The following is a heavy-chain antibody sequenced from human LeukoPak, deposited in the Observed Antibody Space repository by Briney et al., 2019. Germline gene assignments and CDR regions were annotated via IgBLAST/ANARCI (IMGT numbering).Heavy chain of an antibody. V-gene: IGHV4-59*01. J-gene: IGHJ3*02. Sequence: SETLSLTCTVSGGSISNKYWSWIRQPPGKGLEWIGYIYYSGSTNYNPSLKSRVTISVDTSKNQFSLKLSSVTAADTAVYYCARTIGMATLWGAFDIWGQGTMVTVSS. CDR1: GGSISNKY. CDR2: IYYSGST. CDR3: ARTIGMATLWGAFDI. D-gene: IGHD5-24*01.